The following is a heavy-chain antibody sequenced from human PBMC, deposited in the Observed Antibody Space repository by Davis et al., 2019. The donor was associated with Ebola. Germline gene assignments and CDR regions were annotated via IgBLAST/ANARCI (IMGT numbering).Heavy chain of an antibody. CDR1: GGSISSGDYY. D-gene: IGHD2-2*01. V-gene: IGHV4-30-4*01. J-gene: IGHJ6*02. CDR2: IYYSGST. CDR3: ARHEDCSSTSCYHYYYGIDV. Sequence: PSETLSLTCTVSGGSISSGDYYWSWIRQPPGKGLEWIGYIYYSGSTYYNPSLKSRVTISVDTSKNQFSLKLSSVTAADTAVYYCARHEDCSSTSCYHYYYGIDVWGQGTTVTVSS.